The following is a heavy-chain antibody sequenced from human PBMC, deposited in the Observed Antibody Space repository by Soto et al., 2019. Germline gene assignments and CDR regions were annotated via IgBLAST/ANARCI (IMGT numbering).Heavy chain of an antibody. V-gene: IGHV4-59*12. CDR1: GGSISSYY. CDR3: ARDHDS. Sequence: SETLSLTCTVSGGSISSYYWSWIRQPPGKGLEWIGYIYYSGSTNYNPSLKSRVTISVDTSKNQFSLKLSSVTAADTAVYYCARDHDSWSQGTLVNVS. CDR2: IYYSGST. J-gene: IGHJ4*02. D-gene: IGHD3-16*01.